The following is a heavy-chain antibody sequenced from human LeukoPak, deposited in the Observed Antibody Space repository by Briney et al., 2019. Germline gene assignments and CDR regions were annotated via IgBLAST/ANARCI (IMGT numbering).Heavy chain of an antibody. CDR3: ARDLSSSSWREVAFDI. CDR1: GGSISSGSYY. J-gene: IGHJ3*02. V-gene: IGHV4-61*02. Sequence: PSETLSLTCTVSGGSISSGSYYWSWIRQPAGKGLEWIGRIYTSGSTNYNPSLKSRVTISVDTSKNQFSLKLSSVTAADTAVYYCARDLSSSSWREVAFDIWGQGTMVTVSS. D-gene: IGHD6-13*01. CDR2: IYTSGST.